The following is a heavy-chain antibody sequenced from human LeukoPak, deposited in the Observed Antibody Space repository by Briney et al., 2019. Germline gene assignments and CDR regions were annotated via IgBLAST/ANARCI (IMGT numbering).Heavy chain of an antibody. D-gene: IGHD3-3*01. CDR1: GGSISSYY. CDR3: ARRHHYDLAPDV. CDR2: IYYSGST. J-gene: IGHJ6*04. Sequence: SETLSLTRTVSGGSISSYYWSWIRQPPGKGLEWIGYIYYSGSTNYNPSLKSRVTISVDTSKNQFSLKLSSVTAADTAVYYCARRHHYDLAPDVWGKGTTVTVSS. V-gene: IGHV4-59*01.